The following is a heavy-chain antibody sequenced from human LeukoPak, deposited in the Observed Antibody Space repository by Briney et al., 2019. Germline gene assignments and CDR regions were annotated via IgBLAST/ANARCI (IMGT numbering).Heavy chain of an antibody. CDR1: GGSLTNFF. CDR3: ARSARFNYFYMDV. D-gene: IGHD2-15*01. V-gene: IGHV4-4*07. J-gene: IGHJ6*03. Sequence: SDTLSLTCSVSGGSLTNFFWTWIRQPAGKGLEYIGRIYASGSMDYIPSLKSRVTMSVDTSNSQFSLNLTSVTAADTALYFCARSARFNYFYMDVWGKGTSVTVYS. CDR2: IYASGSM.